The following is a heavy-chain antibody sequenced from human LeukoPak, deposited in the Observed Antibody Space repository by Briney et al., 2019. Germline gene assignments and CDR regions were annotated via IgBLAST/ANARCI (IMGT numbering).Heavy chain of an antibody. J-gene: IGHJ6*03. Sequence: SDTLSLPCALSGYPIRSGYYWGWTRPPPGTGLEWIGSIYHSGSTYYNPSLKSRDTISVDTSKNQFSLKLSSVTAADTAVYYCARGVGYCSGGSCSRLNYYYYYMDVWGKGTTVTVSS. V-gene: IGHV4-38-2*01. CDR3: ARGVGYCSGGSCSRLNYYYYYMDV. D-gene: IGHD2-15*01. CDR2: IYHSGST. CDR1: GYPIRSGYY.